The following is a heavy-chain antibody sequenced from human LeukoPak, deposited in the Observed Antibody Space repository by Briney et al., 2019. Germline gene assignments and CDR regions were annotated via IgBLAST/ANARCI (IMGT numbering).Heavy chain of an antibody. D-gene: IGHD3-10*01. CDR1: GFTFSSYA. CDR3: AKYADGIWEFHDAFDI. V-gene: IGHV3-23*01. Sequence: QPGGSLRLSCAASGFTFSSYAVNWVRQAPGKGLEWVSAISGSSGSTYYADSVKGRFTISRDNSKNTLYLQMNSLRAEDTAVYYCAKYADGIWEFHDAFDIWGQGTMVTVSS. J-gene: IGHJ3*02. CDR2: ISGSSGST.